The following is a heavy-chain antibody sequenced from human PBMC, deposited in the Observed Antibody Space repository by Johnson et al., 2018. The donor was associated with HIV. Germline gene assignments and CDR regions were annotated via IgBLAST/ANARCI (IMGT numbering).Heavy chain of an antibody. CDR1: GFTFSSYA. CDR3: EIEAVVTWDTNVNKDAFDI. D-gene: IGHD3-22*01. V-gene: IGHV3-30-3*01. CDR2: ISYDGSNK. J-gene: IGHJ3*02. Sequence: VQLLESGGGLVQPGRSLRLSCAASGFTFSSYAMHWVRQAPGKGLEWVAVISYDGSNKYYADSVKGRFTISRDNSKNRLYLQMNSLRAEDTAVYYCEIEAVVTWDTNVNKDAFDIWGQGTMVTVSS.